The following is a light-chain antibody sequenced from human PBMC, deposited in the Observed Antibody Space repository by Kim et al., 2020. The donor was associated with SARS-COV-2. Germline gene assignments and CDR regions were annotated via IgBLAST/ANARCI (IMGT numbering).Light chain of an antibody. Sequence: GDRVTITCRASESISTWLAWYQQKPGKAPKLLIYDASNLQSVVPSRFSGSGSGTEFTLTISSLQPDDFATYYCQQYNSYWTFGQGTKV. CDR2: DAS. J-gene: IGKJ1*01. CDR1: ESISTW. CDR3: QQYNSYWT. V-gene: IGKV1-5*01.